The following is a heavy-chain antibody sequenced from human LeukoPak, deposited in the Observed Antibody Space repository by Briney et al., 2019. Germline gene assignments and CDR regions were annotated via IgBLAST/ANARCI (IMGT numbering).Heavy chain of an antibody. Sequence: RSSETLSLTCAVYGGSFSGYYWSWIRQPPGKGLEWIGEINHSGSTNYNPSLKSRVTISVDTSKNQFSLKLSSVTAADTAVYYCARGGAHYYDSSGYPTPFGPWGQGTLVTVSS. CDR1: GGSFSGYY. V-gene: IGHV4-34*01. D-gene: IGHD3-22*01. CDR3: ARGGAHYYDSSGYPTPFGP. CDR2: INHSGST. J-gene: IGHJ5*02.